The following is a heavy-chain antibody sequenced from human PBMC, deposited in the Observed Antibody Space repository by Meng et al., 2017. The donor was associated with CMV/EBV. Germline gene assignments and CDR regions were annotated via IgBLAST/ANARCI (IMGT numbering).Heavy chain of an antibody. D-gene: IGHD6-19*01. CDR1: GFTFSSYE. Sequence: GGSLRLSCAVSGFTFSSYEMNWVRQAPGKGLEWVSYISSSGSTIYYADSVKGRFTISRDNAKNSLYLQMNSLRAEDTAVYYCAREPYSSGWWYYYGMDVWGQGTTVTVSS. CDR2: ISSSGSTI. V-gene: IGHV3-48*03. J-gene: IGHJ6*02. CDR3: AREPYSSGWWYYYGMDV.